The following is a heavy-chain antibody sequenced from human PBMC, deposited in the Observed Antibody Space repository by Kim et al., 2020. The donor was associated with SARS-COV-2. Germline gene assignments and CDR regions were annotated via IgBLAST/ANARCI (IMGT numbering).Heavy chain of an antibody. Sequence: GGSLRLSCAASGFTFSSYSMNWVRQAPGKGLEWVSSISQSSSYIYYADSVKGRFTISRDNAKNSLYLQMNSLRAEDTAVYYCARERLTGVVTKRSNAFDIWGQGTMVTVSS. CDR2: ISQSSSYI. CDR3: ARERLTGVVTKRSNAFDI. D-gene: IGHD3-3*01. V-gene: IGHV3-21*01. J-gene: IGHJ3*02. CDR1: GFTFSSYS.